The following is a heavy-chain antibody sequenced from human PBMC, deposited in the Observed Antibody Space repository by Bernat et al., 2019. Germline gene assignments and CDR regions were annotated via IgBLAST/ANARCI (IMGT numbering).Heavy chain of an antibody. D-gene: IGHD3-3*01. J-gene: IGHJ5*02. CDR1: GGSISSSSYY. CDR3: ARTYYDFWSGYYTNNWFDP. V-gene: IGHV4-39*01. Sequence: QLQLQESGPGLVKPSETLSLTCTVSGGSISSSSYYWGWIRQPPGKGLEWIGGIYYSGSTYYNPSLKSRVTISVDTSKNQFSLKLSSVTAADTAVYYCARTYYDFWSGYYTNNWFDPWGQGTLVTVSS. CDR2: IYYSGST.